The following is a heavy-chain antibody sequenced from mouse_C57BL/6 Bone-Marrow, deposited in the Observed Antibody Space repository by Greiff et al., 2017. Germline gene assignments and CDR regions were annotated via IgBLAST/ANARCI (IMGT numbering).Heavy chain of an antibody. CDR2: IDPENGDT. J-gene: IGHJ2*01. Sequence: VQLQQSGAELVRPGASVKLSCTASGFNFKDYYMHWVKQRPEQGLEWIGWIDPENGDTEYASKFQGKATITADTSSNTAYLQLSSLTSEDTAVYYCTAAQAYYFDYWGQGTTLTVSS. CDR3: TAAQAYYFDY. V-gene: IGHV14-4*01. CDR1: GFNFKDYY. D-gene: IGHD3-2*02.